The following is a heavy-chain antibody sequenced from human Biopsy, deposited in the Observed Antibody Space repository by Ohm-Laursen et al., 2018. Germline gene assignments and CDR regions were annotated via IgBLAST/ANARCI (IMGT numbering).Heavy chain of an antibody. J-gene: IGHJ2*01. V-gene: IGHV3-30*03. Sequence: SLRPSCAASGFTFTSYAMHWIRQAPGKGLEWVAVISYDGSGEYYADSLQGRFIISRDNPKNTVDLQMNSLRAEDTAVYFCARDGKRWDYSTYFSWHFDLWGRGTLVTVSS. D-gene: IGHD4-11*01. CDR2: ISYDGSGE. CDR1: GFTFTSYA. CDR3: ARDGKRWDYSTYFSWHFDL.